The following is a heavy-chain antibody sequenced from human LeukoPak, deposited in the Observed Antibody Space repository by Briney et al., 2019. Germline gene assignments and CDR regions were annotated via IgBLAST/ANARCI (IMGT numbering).Heavy chain of an antibody. CDR3: AKGGGYGSGSYYIPIY. V-gene: IGHV3-23*01. J-gene: IGHJ4*02. CDR2: ISGSGGST. CDR1: GFTFSSYA. D-gene: IGHD3-10*01. Sequence: GGSLRLSCAASGFTFSSYAMSWVRQAPGKGLEWVSAISGSGGSTYYADSVKGRFTISRDNSKNTLYLQMNSLRAKDTAVYYCAKGGGYGSGSYYIPIYWGQGTLVTVSS.